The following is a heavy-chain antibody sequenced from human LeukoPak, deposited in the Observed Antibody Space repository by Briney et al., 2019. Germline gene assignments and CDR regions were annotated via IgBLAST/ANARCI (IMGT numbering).Heavy chain of an antibody. V-gene: IGHV1-8*01. CDR3: ARRPFRGLWGRVVAATRPYVWFDP. CDR1: GYTFTSYD. Sequence: ASVKVSCKASGYTFTSYDINWVRQAPGQGLEWMGWMNPNSGNIVYAQKFQGRVTMTRNNSISTAYMELSSLRSEDTAVYYCARRPFRGLWGRVVAATRPYVWFDPWGQGTLVTVSS. CDR2: MNPNSGNI. J-gene: IGHJ5*02. D-gene: IGHD2-15*01.